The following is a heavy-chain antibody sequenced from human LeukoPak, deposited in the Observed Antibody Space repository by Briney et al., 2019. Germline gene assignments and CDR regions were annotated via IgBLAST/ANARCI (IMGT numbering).Heavy chain of an antibody. J-gene: IGHJ5*02. V-gene: IGHV4-39*07. CDR3: ARTGRLCSSTSCFGLWFDP. Sequence: SETLSLTCTVSGGSISSSSYYWGWIRQPPGKGLEWIGSIYYSGSTYYNPSLKSRVTISVDTSSNQFSLKLSSVTAADTAVYYCARTGRLCSSTSCFGLWFDPWGQGTLVTVSS. CDR2: IYYSGST. D-gene: IGHD2-2*01. CDR1: GGSISSSSYY.